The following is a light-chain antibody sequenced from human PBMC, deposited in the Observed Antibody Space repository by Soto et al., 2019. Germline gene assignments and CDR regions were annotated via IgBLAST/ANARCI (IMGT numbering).Light chain of an antibody. V-gene: IGKV1-5*01. CDR3: QQYHSYWT. Sequence: DIQMTQPPSSVSASVGDRVTITCRASQGISSWLAWYQQKPGKAPKLLIYDASSLESGVPQRFSGSGSGTEFTLTISSLQTDDFSTYYCQQYHSYWTFGQGTKVDIK. CDR2: DAS. J-gene: IGKJ1*01. CDR1: QGISSW.